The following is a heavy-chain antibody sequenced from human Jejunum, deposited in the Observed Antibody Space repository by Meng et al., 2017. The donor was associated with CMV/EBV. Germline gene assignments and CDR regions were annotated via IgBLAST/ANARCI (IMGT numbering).Heavy chain of an antibody. Sequence: GGCAMSWVRPAPGKGLEWVGFITSTAYGGTTEYAASVKGRFTISRDDSKRIAYLQMNSLKTEDTGVYYCTRDPFSYYHYYYSVDVWGQGTTVTVSS. CDR3: TRDPFSYYHYYYSVDV. V-gene: IGHV3-49*04. CDR2: ITSTAYGGTT. J-gene: IGHJ6*02. D-gene: IGHD3-16*01. CDR1: GGCA.